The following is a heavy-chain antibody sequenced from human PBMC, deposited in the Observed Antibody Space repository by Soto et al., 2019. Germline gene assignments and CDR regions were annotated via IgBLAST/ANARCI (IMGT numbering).Heavy chain of an antibody. J-gene: IGHJ4*02. CDR1: GDIVSSNSAA. D-gene: IGHD6-6*01. Sequence: PSQTLSLTCAISGDIVSSNSAALNWIRQSPSRGLEWLGTTYYRSKWYNDYALSVKSRITINPDTSKNQFSLQLNSVTPEDTAVDYWARDGTARPFDYGGQRILVTVS. CDR2: TYYRSKWYN. CDR3: ARDGTARPFDY. V-gene: IGHV6-1*01.